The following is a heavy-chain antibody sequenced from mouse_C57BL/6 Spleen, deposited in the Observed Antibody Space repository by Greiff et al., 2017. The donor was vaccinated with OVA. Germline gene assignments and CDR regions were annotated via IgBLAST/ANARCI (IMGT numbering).Heavy chain of an antibody. CDR3: TRCDYYGSSGFAY. V-gene: IGHV1-15*01. D-gene: IGHD1-1*01. J-gene: IGHJ3*01. CDR1: GYTFTDYE. Sequence: QVQLKQSGAELVRPGASVTLSCKASGYTFTDYEMHWVKQTPVHGLEWIGAIDPETGGTAYNQKFKGKAILTADKSSSTAYMELRSLTSEDSAVYYCTRCDYYGSSGFAYWGQGTLVTVSA. CDR2: IDPETGGT.